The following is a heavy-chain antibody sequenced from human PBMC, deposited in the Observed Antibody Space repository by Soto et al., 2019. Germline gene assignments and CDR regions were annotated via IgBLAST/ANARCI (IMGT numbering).Heavy chain of an antibody. D-gene: IGHD3-22*01. CDR3: AREGPVVRDFDY. J-gene: IGHJ4*02. CDR1: GGSISSSNW. CDR2: IYHSGST. V-gene: IGHV4-4*02. Sequence: QVQLQESGPGLVKPSGTLSLTCAVSGGSISSSNWWSWVRQPPGKGLEWIGEIYHSGSTNYNPSLKSRVTIPVDKSKNQFSLRLTSVTAADTAVYYCAREGPVVRDFDYWGQGTLVTVSS.